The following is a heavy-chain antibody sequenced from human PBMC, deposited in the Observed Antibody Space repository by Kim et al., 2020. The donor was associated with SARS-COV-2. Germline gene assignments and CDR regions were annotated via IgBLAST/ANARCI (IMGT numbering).Heavy chain of an antibody. D-gene: IGHD3-22*01. V-gene: IGHV3-23*01. J-gene: IGHJ4*02. CDR2: ISGSGGST. Sequence: GGSLRLSCAASGFTFSSYAMSWVRQAPGKGLEWVSAISGSGGSTYYPDSVKGRFTISRDNSKNTLYLQMNSLRAEDTAVYYCAGSYDSSGYYYVFRTFDYWGQGTLVTVSS. CDR3: AGSYDSSGYYYVFRTFDY. CDR1: GFTFSSYA.